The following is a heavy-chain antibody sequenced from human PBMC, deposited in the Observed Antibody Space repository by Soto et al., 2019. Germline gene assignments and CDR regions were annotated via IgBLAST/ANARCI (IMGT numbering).Heavy chain of an antibody. Sequence: GASVKVSCKTSGYSFTKYGLHWVRQAPGQRLEWMGWINPGNGDTKYSQKFQGRVTITRDTSATTAYMELSSLRSEDSAVFYCPRTDCSSTSCYNYYYYGMDVWGQGTTVTVSS. V-gene: IGHV1-3*01. CDR1: GYSFTKYG. D-gene: IGHD2-2*01. J-gene: IGHJ6*02. CDR2: INPGNGDT. CDR3: PRTDCSSTSCYNYYYYGMDV.